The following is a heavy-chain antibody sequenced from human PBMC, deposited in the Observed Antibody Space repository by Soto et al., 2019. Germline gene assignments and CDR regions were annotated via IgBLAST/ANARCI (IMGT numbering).Heavy chain of an antibody. CDR3: SSLSAPAFDI. J-gene: IGHJ3*02. CDR2: MKPTGCST. Sequence: ASLKVSCKASGYTFTRYYMHWVRQAPLHGLEWMGIMKPTGCSTSYAKKLQGRVTMTRSTSTSTVYMELMRLRAEEAAVYYCSSLSAPAFDIWGQGTMVTVAS. CDR1: GYTFTRYY. V-gene: IGHV1-46*01.